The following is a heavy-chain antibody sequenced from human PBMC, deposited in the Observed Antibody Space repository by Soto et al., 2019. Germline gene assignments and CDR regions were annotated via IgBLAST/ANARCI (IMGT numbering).Heavy chain of an antibody. CDR3: ARDQYYYDSSGYYYDY. Sequence: LRLSCAASGFTFSSYGMHWVRQAPGKGLEWVAVIWYDGSNKYYADSVKGRSTISRDNSKNTLYLQMNSLRAEDTAVYYCARDQYYYDSSGYYYDYWGQGTLVTVSS. V-gene: IGHV3-33*01. J-gene: IGHJ4*02. CDR2: IWYDGSNK. CDR1: GFTFSSYG. D-gene: IGHD3-22*01.